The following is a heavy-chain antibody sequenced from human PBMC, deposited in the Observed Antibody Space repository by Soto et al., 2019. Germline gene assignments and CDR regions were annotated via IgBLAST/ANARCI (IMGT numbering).Heavy chain of an antibody. CDR2: ISPRAGST. D-gene: IGHD2-21*02. Sequence: EVQLLESGGGLVQPGGSLRLSCAASGFSFRDYFMSWVRQAPGKGLEWVSAISPRAGSTYYVASVKGRFTISRYNAKNTRYLQMNSLRAEDTAVYYWAKEEVVVTSIPAPYYFDDWGQGVMVAVSS. V-gene: IGHV3-23*01. J-gene: IGHJ4*02. CDR3: AKEEVVVTSIPAPYYFDD. CDR1: GFSFRDYF.